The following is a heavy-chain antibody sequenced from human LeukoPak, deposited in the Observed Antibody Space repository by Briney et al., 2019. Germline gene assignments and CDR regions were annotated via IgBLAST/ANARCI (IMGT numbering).Heavy chain of an antibody. V-gene: IGHV3-21*01. Sequence: PGGSLRLSCAASGFTFSSYSMNWVRQAPGKGLEWVSSISSSSSYIYYADSVKGRFTISRDNAKNSLYLQMNSLRAEDTAVYYCARGGEWELLRNYYYYMDVWGKGTTVTVSS. CDR2: ISSSSSYI. CDR1: GFTFSSYS. D-gene: IGHD1-26*01. CDR3: ARGGEWELLRNYYYYMDV. J-gene: IGHJ6*03.